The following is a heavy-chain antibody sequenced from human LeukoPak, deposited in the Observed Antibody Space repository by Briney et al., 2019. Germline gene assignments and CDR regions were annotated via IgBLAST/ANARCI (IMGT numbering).Heavy chain of an antibody. CDR2: ISSSGSTI. V-gene: IGHV3-48*03. CDR3: ARHIGIVAANYFDD. CDR1: GFTFSSYE. J-gene: IGHJ4*02. Sequence: GGSLRLSCAAPGFTFSSYEMNWVRQAPGKGLEWVSYISSSGSTIYYADSVKGRFTISRDNAKNSLYLQMNSLRAEDTAVYYCARHIGIVAANYFDDWGQGTLVTVSS. D-gene: IGHD5-12*01.